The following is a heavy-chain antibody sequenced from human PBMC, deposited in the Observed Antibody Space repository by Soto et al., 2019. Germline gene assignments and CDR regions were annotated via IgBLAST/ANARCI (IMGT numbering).Heavy chain of an antibody. V-gene: IGHV1-46*03. Sequence: QVQLVQSGAEVQKPGASVKVSCKASGYTFTSHHMHWVRQVPGEGLEWMGMINPRSGSTNYPQRSPTRVTMTRDTSTSTGYMDLSSMTSEVTAVYYCCSLDYAQGYWGQGTLVTVS. D-gene: IGHD2-2*01. CDR1: GYTFTSHH. CDR3: CSLDYAQGY. CDR2: INPRSGST. J-gene: IGHJ4*02.